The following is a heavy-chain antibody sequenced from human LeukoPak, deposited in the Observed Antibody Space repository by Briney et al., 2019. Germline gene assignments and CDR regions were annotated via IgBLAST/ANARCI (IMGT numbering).Heavy chain of an antibody. V-gene: IGHV1-69*13. Sequence: GASVKVSCKASGGTFSSYAISWVRQAPGQGLEWMGGIIPIFGTANYAQKFQGRVTITADESTSTAYMELSSLRSEDTAVYYCASTLDSSGYYYPHWGQGTLVTVSS. J-gene: IGHJ1*01. D-gene: IGHD3-22*01. CDR3: ASTLDSSGYYYPH. CDR1: GGTFSSYA. CDR2: IIPIFGTA.